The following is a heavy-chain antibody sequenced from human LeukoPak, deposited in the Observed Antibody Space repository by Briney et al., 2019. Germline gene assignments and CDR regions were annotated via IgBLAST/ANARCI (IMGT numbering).Heavy chain of an antibody. D-gene: IGHD2-2*01. Sequence: SVKVSCKASGGTFSSYAISWVRQAPGQGLEWMGGIIPIFGTANYAQKFQGRVTITADKSTSTAHMELSSLRSEDTAVYYCARERYCSSTSCYLWFDPWGQGTLVTVSS. CDR1: GGTFSSYA. V-gene: IGHV1-69*06. CDR3: ARERYCSSTSCYLWFDP. CDR2: IIPIFGTA. J-gene: IGHJ5*02.